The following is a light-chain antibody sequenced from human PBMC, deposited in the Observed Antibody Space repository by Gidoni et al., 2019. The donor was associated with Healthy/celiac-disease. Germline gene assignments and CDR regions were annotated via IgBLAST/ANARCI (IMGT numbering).Light chain of an antibody. CDR1: QGISSY. CDR2: AAS. V-gene: IGKV1-9*01. Sequence: DIQLTQSPSFLSASVGDRVTITCRASQGISSYLAWYQQKPGKAPKLLIYAASTLQSGVPSRFSGSGSGTEFTLTISSLQPEDFATYYCQQRNSYRITFGQGTRLEIK. CDR3: QQRNSYRIT. J-gene: IGKJ5*01.